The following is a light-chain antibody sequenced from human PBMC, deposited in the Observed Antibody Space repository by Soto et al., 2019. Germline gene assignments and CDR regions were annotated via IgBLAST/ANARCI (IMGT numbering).Light chain of an antibody. CDR2: GAS. J-gene: IGKJ2*01. CDR3: QQYNSWPPGRGLMYT. V-gene: IGKV3-15*01. Sequence: EIVMTQSPATLSVSPGERATLSCRASQSVSSNLAWYQQKPGQAPRLLIYGASTRATGIPTRFGGSGSGTDITLTIRSLQSEDFAVYYCQQYNSWPPGRGLMYTFGQGTKLEIK. CDR1: QSVSSN.